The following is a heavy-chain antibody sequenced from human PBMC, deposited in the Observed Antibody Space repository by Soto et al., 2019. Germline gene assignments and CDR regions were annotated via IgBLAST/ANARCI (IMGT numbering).Heavy chain of an antibody. Sequence: QVQLVESGGGVVQPGRSLRLSCAASGFTFSSYAMHWVRQAPGKGLEWVAVISYDGSNKYYADSVKGRFTISRDNSKNTLYLQMNSLRAEDTAVYYCARSVVRGVIVSYYYGMDVWGQGTTVTVSS. CDR3: ARSVVRGVIVSYYYGMDV. CDR1: GFTFSSYA. V-gene: IGHV3-30-3*01. J-gene: IGHJ6*02. D-gene: IGHD3-10*01. CDR2: ISYDGSNK.